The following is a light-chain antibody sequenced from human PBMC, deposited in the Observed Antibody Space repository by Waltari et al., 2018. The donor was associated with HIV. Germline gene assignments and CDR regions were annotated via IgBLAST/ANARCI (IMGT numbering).Light chain of an antibody. CDR2: EVT. CDR1: IRDIASYNL. Sequence: QSALTQPASVSGSPGQSITISCTGTIRDIASYNLVSLYQQYPGRAPKLIIYEVTKRPSGVSERFSGSKSGNRSSLTVAGIKVEDEADYYCCSYAGGRVFVLFGGGTRLTV. CDR3: CSYAGGRVFVL. J-gene: IGLJ2*01. V-gene: IGLV2-23*02.